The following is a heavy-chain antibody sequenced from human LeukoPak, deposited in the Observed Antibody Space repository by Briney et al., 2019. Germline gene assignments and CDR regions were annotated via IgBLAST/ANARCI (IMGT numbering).Heavy chain of an antibody. J-gene: IGHJ4*02. D-gene: IGHD3-16*02. CDR1: GGSLSSYE. V-gene: IGHV4-59*01. CDR2: ISYSGST. Sequence: SETLSLTCTVSGGSLSSYEGSWIRQPPGKGLEWIGYISYSGSTSCNPSLKSRVTLSVDTSKNQFSLKLSSVTAADTAVYHCARYRYVLAYWGQGTLVTVSS. CDR3: ARYRYVLAY.